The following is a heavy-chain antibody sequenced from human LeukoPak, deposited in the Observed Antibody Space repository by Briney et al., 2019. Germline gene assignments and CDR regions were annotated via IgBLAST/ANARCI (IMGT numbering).Heavy chain of an antibody. CDR2: MNPISGGT. Sequence: ASVKVSCKASGYTFTGHYMHWVRQAPGQGLEWMGWMNPISGGTNYAQKFQGRVTMARDRSTNTAYLELTSLRSDDTAVYYCARAEVQSSGYHFWGQGTLVTVSS. CDR3: ARAEVQSSGYHF. CDR1: GYTFTGHY. J-gene: IGHJ4*02. V-gene: IGHV1-2*02. D-gene: IGHD6-19*01.